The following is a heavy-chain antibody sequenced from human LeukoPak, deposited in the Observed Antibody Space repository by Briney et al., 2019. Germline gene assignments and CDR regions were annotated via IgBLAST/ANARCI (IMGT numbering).Heavy chain of an antibody. J-gene: IGHJ4*02. V-gene: IGHV4-59*12. CDR3: ARDSSRYYDSSGYYGY. CDR2: IYHSGST. Sequence: SETLSLTCTVSGGSISSYYWSWIRQPPGKGLEWIGYIYHSGSTYYNPSLKSRVTISVDRSKNQFSLKLSSVTAADTAVYYCARDSSRYYDSSGYYGYWGQGTLVTVSS. D-gene: IGHD3-22*01. CDR1: GGSISSYY.